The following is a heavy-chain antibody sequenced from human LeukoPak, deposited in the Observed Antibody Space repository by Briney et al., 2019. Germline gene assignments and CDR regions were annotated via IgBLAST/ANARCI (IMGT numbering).Heavy chain of an antibody. D-gene: IGHD2-2*02. V-gene: IGHV1-18*01. Sequence: ASVKVSCKDSGYTFTSYGISWVRQAPGQGLEWMGWISAYNGNTNYVQKLQGRVTMTTDTSTSTAYMELRSLRSDDTAVYYCARVAPTRYCSSTSCYMRDGMDVWGQGTTVTVSS. CDR1: GYTFTSYG. CDR3: ARVAPTRYCSSTSCYMRDGMDV. CDR2: ISAYNGNT. J-gene: IGHJ6*02.